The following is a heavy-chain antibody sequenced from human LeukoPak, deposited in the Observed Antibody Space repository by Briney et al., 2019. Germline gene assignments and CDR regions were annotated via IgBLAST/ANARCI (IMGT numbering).Heavy chain of an antibody. CDR2: INWNGGST. D-gene: IGHD5-18*01. V-gene: IGHV3-20*04. CDR1: GFTFDDYG. J-gene: IGHJ4*02. Sequence: GGSLRLSCAASGFTFDDYGMSWVRQAPGKRLEWVSGINWNGGSTGYADSVKGRFTISRDNAKNSLYLQMNSLRAEDTALYYCARDPSYYSYGTLDYWGQGTLVTVSP. CDR3: ARDPSYYSYGTLDY.